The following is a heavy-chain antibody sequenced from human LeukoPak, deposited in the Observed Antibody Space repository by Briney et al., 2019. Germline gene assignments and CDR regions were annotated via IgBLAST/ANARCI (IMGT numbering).Heavy chain of an antibody. CDR1: GYTFTDYY. Sequence: ASVKVSCKASGYTFTDYYIHWVRQAPGQGLEWMGWTNPNSGDTNYAQKFQGRVNMTRDTSISTASMELTNLRSDDTALYYCARAGTESKWGLPRADYYYMDVWGKGTTVTVSS. D-gene: IGHD7-27*01. V-gene: IGHV1-2*02. CDR3: ARAGTESKWGLPRADYYYMDV. J-gene: IGHJ6*03. CDR2: TNPNSGDT.